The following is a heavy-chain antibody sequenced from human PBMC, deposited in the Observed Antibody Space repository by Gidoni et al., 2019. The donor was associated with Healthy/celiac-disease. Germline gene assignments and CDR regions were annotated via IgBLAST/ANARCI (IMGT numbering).Heavy chain of an antibody. CDR2: INPNSGGT. CDR3: ARVDITYYDFWSGSWGYFDL. J-gene: IGHJ2*01. Sequence: QVQLVQSGAEVKKPGASVKVSCKASGYTVTGSYMHWVRQAPGQGLEWMGWINPNSGGTIYAQKFQGRVTMTRDTSISTAYMELSRLRSDDTAVYYCARVDITYYDFWSGSWGYFDLWGRGTLVTVSS. V-gene: IGHV1-2*02. CDR1: GYTVTGSY. D-gene: IGHD3-3*01.